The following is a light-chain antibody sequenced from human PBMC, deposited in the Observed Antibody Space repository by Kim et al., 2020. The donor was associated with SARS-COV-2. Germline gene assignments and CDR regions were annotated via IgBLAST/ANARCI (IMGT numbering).Light chain of an antibody. CDR2: AAS. CDR1: QSISSH. CDR3: QQSYITPFT. J-gene: IGKJ3*01. Sequence: DIQMTQSPSSLSASVGDRVTITCLTTQSISSHLNWYQQKPGRAPKLLISAASTLQGGVPSRFSGSGSETDFTLTISSLQPEDFATDFCQQSYITPFTFGPGTKVDIK. V-gene: IGKV1-39*01.